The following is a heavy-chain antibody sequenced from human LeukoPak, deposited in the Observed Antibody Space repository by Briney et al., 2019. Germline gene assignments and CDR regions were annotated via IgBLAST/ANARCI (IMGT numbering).Heavy chain of an antibody. CDR2: ISGSGGST. CDR1: GFTFSSYA. D-gene: IGHD2-2*01. CDR3: AKDRICSSTSYNTGFDY. J-gene: IGHJ4*02. V-gene: IGHV3-23*01. Sequence: GGSLRLSCAASGFTFSSYAMSWVRQAPGKGLEWVSAISGSGGSTYYADSVKGRFTISRDNSKNTLYLQMNSLRAEDTAVYYCAKDRICSSTSYNTGFDYWGQGTLVTVSS.